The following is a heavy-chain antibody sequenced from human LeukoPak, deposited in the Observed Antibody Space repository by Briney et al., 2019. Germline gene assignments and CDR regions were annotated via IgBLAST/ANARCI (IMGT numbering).Heavy chain of an antibody. CDR1: GFTVNNNY. Sequence: PGGSLRLSCAASGFTVNNNYMSWVRQAPGKGLEWVSIIYSGGSTYYADSVKGRFTISRVNSKNTLYLQMNSLRAEDTAVYYCAKDREDYVWGNYRYLDYWGQGTLVTVSS. D-gene: IGHD3-16*02. J-gene: IGHJ4*02. CDR2: IYSGGST. CDR3: AKDREDYVWGNYRYLDY. V-gene: IGHV3-53*05.